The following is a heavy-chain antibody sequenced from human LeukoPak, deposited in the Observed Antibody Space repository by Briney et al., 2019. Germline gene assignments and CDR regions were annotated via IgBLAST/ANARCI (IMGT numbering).Heavy chain of an antibody. CDR2: IIPIFGTA. Sequence: SVKVSCKASGGTLSSYAISWVRQAPGQGLEWMGGIIPIFGTANYAQKFQGRVTITADESTSTAYMELSSLRSEDTAVYYCARDESIAAAGFDYWGQGTLVTVSS. CDR1: GGTLSSYA. V-gene: IGHV1-69*13. J-gene: IGHJ4*02. D-gene: IGHD6-13*01. CDR3: ARDESIAAAGFDY.